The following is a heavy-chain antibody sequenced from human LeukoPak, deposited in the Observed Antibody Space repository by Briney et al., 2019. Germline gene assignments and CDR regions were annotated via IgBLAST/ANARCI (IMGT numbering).Heavy chain of an antibody. D-gene: IGHD6-13*01. CDR3: ASAGVAAAGTIY. J-gene: IGHJ4*02. CDR2: IYYSGST. CDR1: GGSISSSSYY. Sequence: SETLSLTCTVSGGSISSSSYYWGWIRQPPGKGLEWIGSIYYSGSTYYNPSLKSRVTISVDTSKNQFSLKLSSVTAADTAVYYCASAGVAAAGTIYWGRGTLVTVSS. V-gene: IGHV4-39*01.